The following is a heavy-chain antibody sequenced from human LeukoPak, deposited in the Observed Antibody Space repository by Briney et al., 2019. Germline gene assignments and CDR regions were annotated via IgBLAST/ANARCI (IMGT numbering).Heavy chain of an antibody. CDR1: GGSISSYY. D-gene: IGHD5-24*01. CDR2: IYISGST. Sequence: SETLSLTCTVSGGSISSYYWSWIRQPAGKGLEWIGRIYISGSTNYNPSLKSRVTMSADTSKNQFSLKLSSVTAADTAVYYCARDRGDGYNTYYYYMDVWGKGTTVTISS. CDR3: ARDRGDGYNTYYYYMDV. J-gene: IGHJ6*03. V-gene: IGHV4-4*07.